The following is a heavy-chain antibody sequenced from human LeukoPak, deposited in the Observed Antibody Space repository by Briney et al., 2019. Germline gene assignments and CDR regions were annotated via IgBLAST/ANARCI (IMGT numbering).Heavy chain of an antibody. Sequence: PGGSLRLSCAASGSTFSSYAMHWVRQAPGKGLEWVAIISNDGSNKYYADSVKGRFTLSRENSKYTVYLQMNSLRAEDTAVYYCARDLGLGRGWYGGDYWGQGTLVTVSS. D-gene: IGHD6-19*01. CDR3: ARDLGLGRGWYGGDY. CDR2: ISNDGSNK. V-gene: IGHV3-30-3*01. CDR1: GSTFSSYA. J-gene: IGHJ4*02.